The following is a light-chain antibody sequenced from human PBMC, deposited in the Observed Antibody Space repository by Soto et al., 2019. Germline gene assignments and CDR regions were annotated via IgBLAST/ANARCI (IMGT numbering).Light chain of an antibody. Sequence: ILMTQSPATLSVSPGERVTLSCRASQSVRNNLVWYQQRPGQAPRLLIYGASSRATGIPARFRGSGSGTEFTLTISSLQSEDFAVYYCQHYNNWPPWTFGQGTKVDIK. CDR2: GAS. CDR1: QSVRNN. CDR3: QHYNNWPPWT. J-gene: IGKJ1*01. V-gene: IGKV3-15*01.